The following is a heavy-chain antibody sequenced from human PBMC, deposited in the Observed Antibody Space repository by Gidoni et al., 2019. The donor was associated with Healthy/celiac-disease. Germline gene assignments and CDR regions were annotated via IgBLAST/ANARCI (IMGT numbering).Heavy chain of an antibody. D-gene: IGHD2-15*01. V-gene: IGHV3-30-3*01. CDR3: ARDLTRGDTHCSGGSCYGGTFGY. CDR1: GSTFTSYS. Sequence: QVQLVESGRGVVQPGRSLRLSCAASGSTFTSYSRHWVRQAPGKGLEWVAVISYDGSNKYYADSVKGRFTISRDNSKNTLYLQMNSLRAEDTAVYYCARDLTRGDTHCSGGSCYGGTFGYWGQGTLVTVSS. J-gene: IGHJ4*02. CDR2: ISYDGSNK.